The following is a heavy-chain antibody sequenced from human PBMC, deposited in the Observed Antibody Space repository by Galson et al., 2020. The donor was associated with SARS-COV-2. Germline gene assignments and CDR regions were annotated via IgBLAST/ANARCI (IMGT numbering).Heavy chain of an antibody. J-gene: IGHJ6*03. CDR2: ISYDGSNK. V-gene: IGHV3-30*18. D-gene: IGHD5-12*01. CDR1: GFTSRNYR. Sequence: GRSLTLSCAASGFTSRNYRMHWVRQAPGKALEWVAVISYDGSNKYYADSVKGRFTISRDNSKNTLYLQMNSLRAEDTAVYYCAKDRDGYKTYYYYYMDVWGKGTTVTISS. CDR3: AKDRDGYKTYYYYYMDV.